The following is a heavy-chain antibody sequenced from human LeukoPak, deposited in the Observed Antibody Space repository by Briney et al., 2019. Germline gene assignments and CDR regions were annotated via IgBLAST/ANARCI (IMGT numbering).Heavy chain of an antibody. V-gene: IGHV1-2*02. CDR1: GYMFTAYY. Sequence: GASVKVSCKASGYMFTAYYINWVRQSPGLGLEWLGWVNPNGGGTTYAQNFQGRVTMTSDTSTSTAYLELNGLRSDDTAVYFCARLDSGSLRGILYWGQGSLVTVSS. D-gene: IGHD2-15*01. CDR3: ARLDSGSLRGILY. J-gene: IGHJ4*02. CDR2: VNPNGGGT.